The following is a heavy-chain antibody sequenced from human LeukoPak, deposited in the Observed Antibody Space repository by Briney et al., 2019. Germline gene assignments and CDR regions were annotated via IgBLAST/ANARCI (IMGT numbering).Heavy chain of an antibody. D-gene: IGHD3-10*01. CDR2: IYSGGST. CDR1: GFTVSSNY. J-gene: IGHJ2*01. V-gene: IGHV3-53*01. CDR3: ARDALKSSGTSYWYFDL. Sequence: GGSLRLSCAASGFTVSSNYMSWFRQAPGKGLEWVSVIYSGGSTYYEDSVKGRFTISRDNSKNTLYLQMSSLRAEDTAVYYCARDALKSSGTSYWYFDLWGRGTLVTVSS.